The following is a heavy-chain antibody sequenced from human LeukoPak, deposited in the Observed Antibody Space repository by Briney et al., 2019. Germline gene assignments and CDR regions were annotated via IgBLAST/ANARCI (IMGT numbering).Heavy chain of an antibody. D-gene: IGHD6-13*01. CDR2: IYYSGST. CDR3: ARVVGQQLAFDY. CDR1: GGSISSYY. J-gene: IGHJ4*02. V-gene: IGHV4-59*08. Sequence: SETLSLTCTVSGGSISSYYWSWIRQPPGKGLEWIGYIYYSGSTNYNPSLKSRVTISVDTSKNQFSLKLNSVTAADTAVYYCARVVGQQLAFDYWGQGTLVTVSS.